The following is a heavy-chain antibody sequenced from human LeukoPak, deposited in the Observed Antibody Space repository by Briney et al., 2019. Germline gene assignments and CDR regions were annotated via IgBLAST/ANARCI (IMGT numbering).Heavy chain of an antibody. CDR3: ARPREQWLGNDAFDI. CDR2: IYHSGST. Sequence: SETLSLTCAVSGGSISSSNWWSWVRQPPGKGLEWIGEIYHSGSTNYNPSLKSRVTISVDKSKNQFSLKLSSVTAADSAVYYCARPREQWLGNDAFDIWGQGTMVTVSS. V-gene: IGHV4-4*02. D-gene: IGHD6-19*01. CDR1: GGSISSSNW. J-gene: IGHJ3*02.